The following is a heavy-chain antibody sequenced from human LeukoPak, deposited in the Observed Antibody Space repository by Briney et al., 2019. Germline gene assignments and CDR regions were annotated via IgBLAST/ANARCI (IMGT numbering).Heavy chain of an antibody. V-gene: IGHV3-20*04. Sequence: GGSLRLSCAASGFTFAGYGMSWVRHGPGKGLEWVSGINWNGGSTGYAVSVKGRFTTSRDNAKNSLYLQVNSLRAEDTALYYCARDGYSSGWAHAFVYWGQGTLVTVSS. J-gene: IGHJ4*02. CDR1: GFTFAGYG. D-gene: IGHD6-19*01. CDR3: ARDGYSSGWAHAFVY. CDR2: INWNGGST.